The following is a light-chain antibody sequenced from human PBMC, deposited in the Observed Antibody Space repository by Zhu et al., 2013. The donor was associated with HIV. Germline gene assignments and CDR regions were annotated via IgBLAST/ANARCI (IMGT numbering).Light chain of an antibody. CDR1: QGIAAF. V-gene: IGKV1-9*01. Sequence: IHLTQSPSSLSASVGDTVTITCRASQGIAAFLAWYQQKPGTAPKLLIYATSILQSGVPSRFSGSGSETDFTLTINSLLPEDFATYYCQQFHSHPHTFGQGTKLEIK. CDR3: QQFHSHPHT. J-gene: IGKJ2*01. CDR2: ATS.